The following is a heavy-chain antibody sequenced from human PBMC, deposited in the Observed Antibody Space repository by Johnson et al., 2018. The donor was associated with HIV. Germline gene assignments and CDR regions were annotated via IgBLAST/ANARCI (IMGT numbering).Heavy chain of an antibody. Sequence: QVQLVESGGGVVQPGGSLRLSCAASGFTFSSYGMHWVRQAPGKGLEWVAFIRSDGSNEYSADSVTGRLTISRDSSKNTLYLEMNSLRAEDTAVYYCAKGRYSSSWYLAGAFDIWGQGTMVTVSS. CDR3: AKGRYSSSWYLAGAFDI. D-gene: IGHD6-13*01. V-gene: IGHV3-30*02. CDR1: GFTFSSYG. CDR2: IRSDGSNE. J-gene: IGHJ3*02.